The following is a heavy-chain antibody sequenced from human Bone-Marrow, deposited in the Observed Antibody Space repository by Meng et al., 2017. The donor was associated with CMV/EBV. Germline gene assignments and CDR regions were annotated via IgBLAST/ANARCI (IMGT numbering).Heavy chain of an antibody. CDR1: GYTFTSYG. D-gene: IGHD6-13*01. V-gene: IGHV1-18*01. Sequence: GQLVRCGPEVKKPGASVKVSCKAVGYTFTSYGISWVRQAPGQGLHWMAWINAYNGNTNYAQKFQGRVTMTTDTSTSTAYMELRSLRSDDTAVYYCARGGQQLVLGHFDYWGQGTLVTVSS. CDR3: ARGGQQLVLGHFDY. J-gene: IGHJ4*02. CDR2: INAYNGNT.